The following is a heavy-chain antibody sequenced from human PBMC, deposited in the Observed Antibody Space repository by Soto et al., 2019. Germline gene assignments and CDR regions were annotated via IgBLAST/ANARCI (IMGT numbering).Heavy chain of an antibody. D-gene: IGHD6-25*01. CDR2: IIPIFGIT. CDR3: ARCGAARGYYYYGMDV. Sequence: ASVKVSCKASGGTFSSYAISWVRQAPGQGLEWMGGIIPIFGITNYAQKFQGRITITADESTSTAYMELSSLRSEDTAVYYCARCGAARGYYYYGMDVWGQGTTVTVSS. V-gene: IGHV1-69*13. CDR1: GGTFSSYA. J-gene: IGHJ6*02.